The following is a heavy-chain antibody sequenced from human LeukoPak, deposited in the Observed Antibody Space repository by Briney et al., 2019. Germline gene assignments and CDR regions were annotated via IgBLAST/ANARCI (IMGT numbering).Heavy chain of an antibody. CDR3: ARGGGPYNWFDP. Sequence: SETLSLTCTVSGGSISTYYWSWIRQPPGKGLEWIGYIYYSGSTNYNPSLKSRVTMSVDTSKNQFSLKLSSVTAADTAVYFCARGGGPYNWFDPWGQGTLVTVSS. J-gene: IGHJ5*02. D-gene: IGHD3-16*01. V-gene: IGHV4-59*12. CDR1: GGSISTYY. CDR2: IYYSGST.